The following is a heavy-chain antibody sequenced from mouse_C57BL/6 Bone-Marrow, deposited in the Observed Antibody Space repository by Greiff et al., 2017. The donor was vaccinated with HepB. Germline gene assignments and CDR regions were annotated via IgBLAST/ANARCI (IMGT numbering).Heavy chain of an antibody. CDR2: IWRGGST. J-gene: IGHJ4*01. CDR3: AKKGGYDLGAMDY. Sequence: VQLQESGPGLVQPSQSLSITCTVSGFSLTSYGVHWVRQSPGKGLEWLGVIWRGGSTDYNAAFMSRLSITKDNSKSQVFFKMNSLQADDTAIYYCAKKGGYDLGAMDYWGQGTSVTVSS. D-gene: IGHD2-2*01. CDR1: GFSLTSYG. V-gene: IGHV2-5*01.